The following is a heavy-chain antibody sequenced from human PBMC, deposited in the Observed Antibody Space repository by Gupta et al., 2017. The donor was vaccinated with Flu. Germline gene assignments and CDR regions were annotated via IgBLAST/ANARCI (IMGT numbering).Heavy chain of an antibody. D-gene: IGHD6-6*01. CDR3: ARGGATRPLEARRSRFDY. CDR2: INHSGKT. V-gene: IGHV4-34*01. Sequence: GLEWSGEINHSGKTNYNPSLKSRVTISVDTSKNQFSLNLSSVTAADTAVYYWARGGATRPLEARRSRFDYWGQGTRVTVSS. J-gene: IGHJ4*02.